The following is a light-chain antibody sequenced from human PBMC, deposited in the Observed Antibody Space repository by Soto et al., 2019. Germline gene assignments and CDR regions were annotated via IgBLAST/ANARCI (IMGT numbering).Light chain of an antibody. J-gene: IGKJ4*01. Sequence: DIQMTQSPSSLSASVGDRVTITCQANHGISNYLNWYQQKPGQAPKLLIYDTSNLERGVPSRFNGSGSGTHFTVTINSLQPDDVATYYCQQYDDLPLTFGGGTKVEIK. CDR1: HGISNY. CDR3: QQYDDLPLT. CDR2: DTS. V-gene: IGKV1-33*01.